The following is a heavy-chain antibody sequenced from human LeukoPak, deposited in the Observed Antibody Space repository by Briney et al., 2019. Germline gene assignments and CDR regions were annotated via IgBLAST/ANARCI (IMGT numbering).Heavy chain of an antibody. CDR1: GDTFSTYA. J-gene: IGHJ3*01. CDR3: ARDSLVRGVYKN. Sequence: ASVKVSCKASGDTFSTYAIRWVRQAPGQGLEWMGGIIPMFGTPNYAQKFQGRVTITADKSTSTAYMELSSLRSEDTAVYYCARDSLVRGVYKNWGQGTMVTVSS. D-gene: IGHD3-10*01. CDR2: IIPMFGTP. V-gene: IGHV1-69*06.